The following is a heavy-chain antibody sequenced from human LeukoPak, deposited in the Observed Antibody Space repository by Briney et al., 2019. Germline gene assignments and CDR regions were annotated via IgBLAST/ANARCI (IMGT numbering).Heavy chain of an antibody. J-gene: IGHJ6*02. CDR2: IYYIGST. CDR3: AGDRTFWSCGSKYGMDV. CDR1: GGSVSSETHY. D-gene: IGHD3-3*01. Sequence: SETLSLTCTVSGGSVSSETHYWTWIRQSPGRGLEWIGFIYYIGSTDFNPSLQSRVTMSLDTSKNQFSLTLRSVTAADTAVYFCAGDRTFWSCGSKYGMDVWGQGTTVTVSS. V-gene: IGHV4-61*01.